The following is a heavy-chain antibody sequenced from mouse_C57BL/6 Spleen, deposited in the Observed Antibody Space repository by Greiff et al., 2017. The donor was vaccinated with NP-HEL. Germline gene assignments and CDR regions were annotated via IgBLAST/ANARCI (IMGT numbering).Heavy chain of an antibody. CDR3: ANYYGSSYGYFDV. D-gene: IGHD1-1*01. CDR1: GYTFTSYW. CDR2: IDPSDSYT. J-gene: IGHJ1*03. V-gene: IGHV1-69*01. Sequence: VQLQQSGAELVMPGASVKLSCKASGYTFTSYWMHWVKQRPGQGLEWIGEIDPSDSYTNYNQKFKGKSTLTVDKSSSTAYMQLSSLTSEDSAVYYCANYYGSSYGYFDVWGTGTTVTVSS.